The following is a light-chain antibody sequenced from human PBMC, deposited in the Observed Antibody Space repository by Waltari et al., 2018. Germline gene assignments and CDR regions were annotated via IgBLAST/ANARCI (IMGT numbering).Light chain of an antibody. CDR2: EDN. J-gene: IGLJ2*01. V-gene: IGLV6-57*03. CDR1: SGSIASYY. CDR3: QSYDSSNQGSVV. Sequence: NFMLTQPHSVSESPGKTVTISCTRSSGSIASYYVQWYQQRPGSAPTTVIYEDNQRPSGVPDRFSGSIDSSANSASLTISGLKTEDEADYYCQSYDSSNQGSVVFGGGTKLTVL.